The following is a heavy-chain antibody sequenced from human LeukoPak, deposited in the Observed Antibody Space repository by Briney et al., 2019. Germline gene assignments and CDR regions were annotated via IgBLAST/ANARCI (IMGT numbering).Heavy chain of an antibody. CDR2: INPNSGGT. V-gene: IGHV1-2*06. Sequence: ASVKVSCKASGYTLTDYYMHWVRQAPGQGLEWMGRINPNSGGTNYAQKFQGRVTMTRDTSISTAYMELSRLRSDDTAVYYCARVGDLPGNPFDIWGQGTMVTVSS. D-gene: IGHD3-10*01. CDR3: ARVGDLPGNPFDI. CDR1: GYTLTDYY. J-gene: IGHJ3*02.